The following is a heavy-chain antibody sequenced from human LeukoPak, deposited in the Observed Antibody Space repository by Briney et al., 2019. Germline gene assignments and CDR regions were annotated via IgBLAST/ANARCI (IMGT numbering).Heavy chain of an antibody. CDR3: ASWSGTTKVRRGSVHAFDI. D-gene: IGHD1-1*01. J-gene: IGHJ3*02. CDR1: GYTFTSYD. CDR2: MNPNSGNT. Sequence: GASVKVSCKASGYTFTSYDINWVRQATGQGLEWMGWMNPNSGNTGYAQKFQGRVTITRNTSISTAYMELSSLRSDDTAVYYCASWSGTTKVRRGSVHAFDIWGQGTMVTVSS. V-gene: IGHV1-8*03.